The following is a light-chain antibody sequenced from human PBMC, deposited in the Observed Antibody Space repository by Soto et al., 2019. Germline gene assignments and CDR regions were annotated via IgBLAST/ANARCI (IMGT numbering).Light chain of an antibody. Sequence: EIVMTQSPATLSVSPGERATLSCRASQSVSSNLAWYQQKPGQAPRLLIYGASTRATGIPARFSGSGSGTEFTLTISSLQYEDFALYYCQQYHNWPRTFGQGTKVDIK. J-gene: IGKJ1*01. CDR1: QSVSSN. CDR2: GAS. CDR3: QQYHNWPRT. V-gene: IGKV3-15*01.